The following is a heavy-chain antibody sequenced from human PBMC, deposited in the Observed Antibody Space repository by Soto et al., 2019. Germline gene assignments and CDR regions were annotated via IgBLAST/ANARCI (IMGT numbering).Heavy chain of an antibody. CDR2: ITSSGSTI. D-gene: IGHD6-25*01. Sequence: QVQLVESGGGLVKPGGSLRLSCAASGFTFSDYYMTWIRQAPGKGLEWVSYITSSGSTIYYADSVKGRFTISRDNAKNSLYLQMNSRRAEDSAVDCCARYGPEAAALRFWGQGTLGTVSS. J-gene: IGHJ4*02. CDR1: GFTFSDYY. CDR3: ARYGPEAAALRF. V-gene: IGHV3-11*01.